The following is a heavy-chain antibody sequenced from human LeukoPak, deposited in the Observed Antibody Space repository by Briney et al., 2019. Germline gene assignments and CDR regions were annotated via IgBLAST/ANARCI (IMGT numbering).Heavy chain of an antibody. D-gene: IGHD3-3*01. CDR3: ARDLPYYDFCSVSGFDP. Sequence: SETLSLTCTVSGGSISSGSYYWSWIRQPPGKGLEWIGRIYTSGSTNYNPSLKSRVTISVDTSKNQFSPPLSSVPAADTAVYYCARDLPYYDFCSVSGFDPWGQGTLVTVSS. V-gene: IGHV4-61*02. CDR2: IYTSGST. J-gene: IGHJ5*02. CDR1: GGSISSGSYY.